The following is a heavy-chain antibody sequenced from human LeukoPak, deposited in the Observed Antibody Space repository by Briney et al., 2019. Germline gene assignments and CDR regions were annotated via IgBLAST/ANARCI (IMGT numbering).Heavy chain of an antibody. Sequence: GGSLRLSCVASGFIFSSYGMHWVRQAPGKGLEWVAVIWYDGTNKYYGDSVKGRFTISRDNSKNTLYLQINRLRVEDTAVYYCARDKIYVFWSGHNFDYWGQGPLVPVSS. V-gene: IGHV3-33*01. J-gene: IGHJ4*02. CDR3: ARDKIYVFWSGHNFDY. CDR1: GFIFSSYG. CDR2: IWYDGTNK. D-gene: IGHD3-3*01.